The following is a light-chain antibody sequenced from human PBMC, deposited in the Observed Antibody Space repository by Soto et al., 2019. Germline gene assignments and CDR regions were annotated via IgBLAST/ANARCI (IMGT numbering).Light chain of an antibody. Sequence: DIQMTQSPSSVSASVGDRLTITCRASQGIGTWLAWYQQKPGKAPKLLIYTASSLHSGVPSRFSGSGSRTDFTLTINSLQPEDFATYYCQQTNIFPGTFGQGTKLEIK. V-gene: IGKV1-12*01. CDR1: QGIGTW. CDR2: TAS. CDR3: QQTNIFPGT. J-gene: IGKJ2*01.